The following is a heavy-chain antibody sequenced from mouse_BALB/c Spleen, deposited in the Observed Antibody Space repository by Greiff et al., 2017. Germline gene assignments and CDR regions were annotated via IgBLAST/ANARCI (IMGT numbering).Heavy chain of an antibody. CDR2: IRNKANGYTT. J-gene: IGHJ3*01. Sequence: EVQGVESGGGLVQPGGSLRLSCATSGFTFTDYYMSWVRQPPGKALEWLGFIRNKANGYTTEYSASVKGRFTISRDNSQSILYLQMNTLRAEDSATYYCARDFTTVVAPFAYWGQGTLVTVSA. D-gene: IGHD1-1*01. CDR1: GFTFTDYY. CDR3: ARDFTTVVAPFAY. V-gene: IGHV7-3*02.